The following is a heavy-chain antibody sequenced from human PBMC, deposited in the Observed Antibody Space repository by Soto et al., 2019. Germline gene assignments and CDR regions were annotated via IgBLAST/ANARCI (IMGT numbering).Heavy chain of an antibody. D-gene: IGHD5-12*01. Sequence: SETLSLTCAVYGGSFSGYYWSWIRQPPGKGLEWIGEINHSGSTNYKPSLKSRVTISEDTSKNQFSLKLSSVTAADTAVYYCARASIDYLFDYWGQGTLVTVSS. CDR2: INHSGST. V-gene: IGHV4-34*01. CDR1: GGSFSGYY. CDR3: ARASIDYLFDY. J-gene: IGHJ4*02.